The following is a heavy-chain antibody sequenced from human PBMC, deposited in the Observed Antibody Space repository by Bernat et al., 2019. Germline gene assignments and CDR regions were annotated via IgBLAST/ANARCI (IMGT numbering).Heavy chain of an antibody. CDR1: GFSLSTSGMC. D-gene: IGHD5-12*01. CDR3: ARGGGYDSAHDY. CDR2: IDWDDDK. J-gene: IGHJ4*02. Sequence: QVTLRESGPALVKPTQTLTLTCTFSGFSLSTSGMCVSWIRQPPGKALEWLALIDWDDDKYYSTSLKTRLTISKDTSKNQVVLNMTNQDPVDTATYYCARGGGYDSAHDYWGQGTLVTVSS. V-gene: IGHV2-70*01.